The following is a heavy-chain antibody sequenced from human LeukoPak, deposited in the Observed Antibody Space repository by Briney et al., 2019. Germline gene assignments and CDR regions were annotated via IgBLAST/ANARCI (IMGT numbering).Heavy chain of an antibody. CDR1: GGSISSSSYY. D-gene: IGHD3-22*01. V-gene: IGHV4-39*01. CDR3: ARLSQWLLLGDY. Sequence: KPSETLSLTCTVSGGSISSSSYYWGWIRQPPGKGLEWIGSIYYSGSTYYNPCLKSRVTISVDTSKNQFSLKLSSVTAADTAVYYCARLSQWLLLGDYWGQGTLVTVSS. J-gene: IGHJ4*02. CDR2: IYYSGST.